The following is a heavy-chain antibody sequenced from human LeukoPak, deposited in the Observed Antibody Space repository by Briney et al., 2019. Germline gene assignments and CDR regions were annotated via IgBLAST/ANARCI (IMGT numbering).Heavy chain of an antibody. CDR2: IYYRGST. V-gene: IGHV4-39*01. CDR1: GGSISSSSYY. D-gene: IGHD1-26*01. CDR3: ASPLGGSYRTSHFDY. J-gene: IGHJ4*02. Sequence: SETLSLTCTVSGGSISSSSYYWGWLRQPPGKGLEWIGSIYYRGSTYYNPSLKSRVTISVDTSKNQFSLKLSSVTAADTAVYYCASPLGGSYRTSHFDYWGQGSLVTFSS.